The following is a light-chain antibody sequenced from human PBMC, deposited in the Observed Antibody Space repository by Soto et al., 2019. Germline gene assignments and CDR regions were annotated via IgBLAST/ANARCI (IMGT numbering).Light chain of an antibody. CDR1: SSNIGNNY. J-gene: IGLJ2*01. V-gene: IGLV1-51*01. CDR2: DNN. CDR3: GTWDTSLSGAV. Sequence: QSVLTQPPSVSAAPGQKVTISCSGSSSNIGNNYVSWYQQLPGTVPKLLIYDNNKRPSGIPDRFSGSKSGTSATLGITGLQTGDEADYYCGTWDTSLSGAVFGGGTKLTVL.